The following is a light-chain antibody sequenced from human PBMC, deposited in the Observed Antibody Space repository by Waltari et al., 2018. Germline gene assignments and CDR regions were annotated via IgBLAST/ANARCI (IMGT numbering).Light chain of an antibody. V-gene: IGLV2-14*01. CDR3: NSYTGSSAWV. J-gene: IGLJ3*02. CDR1: SRDVGFYNY. Sequence: QSALTQPTSVSGSPGQSITISCTGTSRDVGFYNYVSWYQQYPGKVPQLLIYDVSDRPSGCSRRFSGSKSGNTASLTISGLQADDEADYYCNSYTGSSAWVCGGGTKLTVL. CDR2: DVS.